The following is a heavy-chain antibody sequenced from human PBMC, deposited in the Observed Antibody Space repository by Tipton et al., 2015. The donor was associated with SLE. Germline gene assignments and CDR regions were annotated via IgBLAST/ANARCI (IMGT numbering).Heavy chain of an antibody. CDR2: IYTSGST. CDR3: AREAPYSGYANDAFDI. D-gene: IGHD5-12*01. J-gene: IGHJ3*02. V-gene: IGHV4-61*02. Sequence: TLSLTCTVSGGSISSGSYYWSWIRQPAGKGLEWIGRIYTSGSTNYNPSLKSRVTISVDTSKNQFSLKLSSVTAADTAVYYCAREAPYSGYANDAFDIWGQGTMVTVSS. CDR1: GGSISSGSYY.